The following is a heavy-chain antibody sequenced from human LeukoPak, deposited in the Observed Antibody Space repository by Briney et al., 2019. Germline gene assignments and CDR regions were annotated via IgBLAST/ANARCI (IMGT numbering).Heavy chain of an antibody. V-gene: IGHV4-59*12. D-gene: IGHD1-14*01. CDR3: ARDNRQRGLDS. CDR2: IHSNGRT. CDR1: GGSLSSDY. Sequence: SETLSLTCTVSGGSLSSDYWSWIRQPPGKGLEWIAYIHSNGRTNYNPSLKSRVTISLDTSKNQFSLMLRSVTAADTAFYYCARDNRQRGLDSWGQGTLVTVSS. J-gene: IGHJ4*02.